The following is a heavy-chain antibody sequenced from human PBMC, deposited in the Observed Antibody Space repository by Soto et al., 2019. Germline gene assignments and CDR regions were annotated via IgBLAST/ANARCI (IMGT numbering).Heavy chain of an antibody. J-gene: IGHJ6*02. CDR3: ASDGAEMMGTNYYYYYGMDV. Sequence: EVQLVESGGGLVKPGGSLRLSCAASGFTFSSYSMNWVRQAPGKGLEWVSSISSSSSYIYYADSVKGRFTISRDNAKNSLYLQMNSLRAEDTAVYYCASDGAEMMGTNYYYYYGMDVWGQGTTVTVSS. V-gene: IGHV3-21*01. CDR2: ISSSSSYI. CDR1: GFTFSSYS. D-gene: IGHD1-1*01.